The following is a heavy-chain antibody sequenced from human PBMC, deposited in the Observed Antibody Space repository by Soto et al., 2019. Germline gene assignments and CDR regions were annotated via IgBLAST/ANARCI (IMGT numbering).Heavy chain of an antibody. CDR1: GFTFRSYA. CDR3: ARGDREDIAVVVGARPGEYGVDV. Sequence: QVQLVESGGGVVQPGRSLRLSCAASGFTFRSYAMHWVRQAPGKGLECGAVISDDGSKKFYRDSVKGRFTMSRDNSKNPLYLQPNRLTDEDTAVYYCARGDREDIAVVVGARPGEYGVDVWGQGTTVTVS. D-gene: IGHD2-15*01. CDR2: ISDDGSKK. J-gene: IGHJ6*02. V-gene: IGHV3-30-3*01.